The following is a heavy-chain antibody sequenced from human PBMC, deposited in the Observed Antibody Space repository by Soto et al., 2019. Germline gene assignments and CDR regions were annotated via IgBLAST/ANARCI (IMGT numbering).Heavy chain of an antibody. V-gene: IGHV1-69*01. Sequence: QVQLVQSGAEVKKPGSSVKLSCRTLGGTLRNYVINWVRQAPGQGLEWRGGSIPVFGTANYAQTFQGRFTITADESTSTAYMELSSLRSEDTAVYYCAIPLPKQQLVRGAFDHWGQGTLVTVAS. CDR3: AIPLPKQQLVRGAFDH. CDR2: SIPVFGTA. CDR1: GGTLRNYV. J-gene: IGHJ4*02. D-gene: IGHD6-13*01.